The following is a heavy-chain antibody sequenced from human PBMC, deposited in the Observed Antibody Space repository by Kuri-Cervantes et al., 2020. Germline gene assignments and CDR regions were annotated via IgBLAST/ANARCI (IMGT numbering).Heavy chain of an antibody. V-gene: IGHV3-21*04. CDR1: GFTFSSYS. CDR3: AKGTTVTTSDAFDI. Sequence: LSLTCAASGFTFSSYSMNWVRQAPGKGLEWVSSISSSSSYIYYADSVKGRFTISRDNAKNSLYLQMNSLRAEDTALYYCAKGTTVTTSDAFDIWGQGTMVTVSS. CDR2: ISSSSSYI. J-gene: IGHJ3*02. D-gene: IGHD4-17*01.